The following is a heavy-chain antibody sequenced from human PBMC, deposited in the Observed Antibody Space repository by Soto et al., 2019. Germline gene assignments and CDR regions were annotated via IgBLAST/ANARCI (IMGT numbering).Heavy chain of an antibody. D-gene: IGHD2-15*01. J-gene: IGHJ5*02. V-gene: IGHV4-59*01. CDR2: IYYSGHT. CDR3: TRDYCTGGICPYNWFDP. Sequence: SETLSLTCTVSGGSISNYYWSWIRQPPGKGLEWIGFIYYSGHTNYNPSLKSRVTISVDTSRNQSSLRLSSVTPADTAVYYCTRDYCTGGICPYNWFDPWGQGTLVTVS. CDR1: GGSISNYY.